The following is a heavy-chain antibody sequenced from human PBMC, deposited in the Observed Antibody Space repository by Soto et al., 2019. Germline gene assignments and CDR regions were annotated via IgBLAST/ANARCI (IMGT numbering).Heavy chain of an antibody. V-gene: IGHV3-23*01. Sequence: GGSLRLSCVASGFSFSTCAMGWVRQAPGKGLEWVSLISPNSAATYYTDSVKGRFTISRDNSKNTLYLQMNSLRAEDTAVYYCAKDRGSYYYAFDIWGQGTMVTVSS. CDR1: GFSFSTCA. J-gene: IGHJ3*02. CDR3: AKDRGSYYYAFDI. CDR2: ISPNSAAT. D-gene: IGHD1-26*01.